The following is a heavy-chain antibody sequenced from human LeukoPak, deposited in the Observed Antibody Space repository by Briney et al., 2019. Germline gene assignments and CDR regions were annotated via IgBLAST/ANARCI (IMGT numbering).Heavy chain of an antibody. D-gene: IGHD3-9*01. V-gene: IGHV1-46*01. Sequence: ASVKVSCKASGYTFTSYYMHWVRQAPGQGLEWMGIINPSGGSTSYAQKFQGRVTMTRDMSTSTVYMELSSLRSEDTAVYYCARGSRPVYNLLTGKRYFDYWGQGTLLTVSS. J-gene: IGHJ4*02. CDR3: ARGSRPVYNLLTGKRYFDY. CDR1: GYTFTSYY. CDR2: INPSGGST.